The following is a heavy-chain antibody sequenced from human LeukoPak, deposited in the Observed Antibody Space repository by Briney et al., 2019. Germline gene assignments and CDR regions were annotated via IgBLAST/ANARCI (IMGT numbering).Heavy chain of an antibody. CDR3: TRRFYGDSFDY. CDR1: GFTFSGSA. CDR2: IRSKANSYAT. D-gene: IGHD4-17*01. J-gene: IGHJ4*02. Sequence: GGSLKLSCAASGFTFSGSAMRWVRQASGKGLEWVGRIRSKANSYATAYAASVKGRFTISRDDSKNTAYLQMNSLKTEDTAVYYCTRRFYGDSFDYWGQGTLVTVSS. V-gene: IGHV3-73*01.